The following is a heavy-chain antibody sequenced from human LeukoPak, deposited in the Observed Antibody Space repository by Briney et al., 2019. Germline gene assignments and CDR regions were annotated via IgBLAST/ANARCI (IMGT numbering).Heavy chain of an antibody. CDR3: ARDKNFFSNWFDP. V-gene: IGHV4-31*03. CDR1: GGSISSGGYY. Sequence: PSETLSLTCTVSGGSISSGGYYWSWIRQHPGKGLEWIGYIYYSGSTYYNPSLKGRVTISVDTSKNQFSLKLSSVTAADTAVYYCARDKNFFSNWFDPWGQGTLVTVSS. D-gene: IGHD2/OR15-2a*01. CDR2: IYYSGST. J-gene: IGHJ5*02.